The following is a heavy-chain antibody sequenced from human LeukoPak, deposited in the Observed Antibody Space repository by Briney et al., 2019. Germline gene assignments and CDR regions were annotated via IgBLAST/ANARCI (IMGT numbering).Heavy chain of an antibody. Sequence: GASVKVSCKVSGYTLTELSMHWVRQAPGKGREWMGGFDPEDGETIYAQKFQGRVTMTEDPSTDTAYMELSSLRSEDTAVYYCATDTRDDDGDSFDYWGQGTLVTVSS. V-gene: IGHV1-24*01. CDR3: ATDTRDDDGDSFDY. CDR2: FDPEDGET. J-gene: IGHJ4*02. CDR1: GYTLTELS. D-gene: IGHD4-17*01.